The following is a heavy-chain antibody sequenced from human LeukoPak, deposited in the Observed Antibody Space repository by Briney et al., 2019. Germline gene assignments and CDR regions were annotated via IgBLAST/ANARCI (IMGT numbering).Heavy chain of an antibody. J-gene: IGHJ4*02. CDR1: GFTFSGYW. CDR2: IKQDGSEK. D-gene: IGHD2-2*01. Sequence: GGSLRLSCAASGFTFSGYWMSWVRQAPGKGLEWVANIKQDGSEKYYVDSVKGRFTISRDNAKNSLYLQMNSLRAEDTAVYYCARYWYCSSTSCYHFDYWGQGTLVTVSS. V-gene: IGHV3-7*01. CDR3: ARYWYCSSTSCYHFDY.